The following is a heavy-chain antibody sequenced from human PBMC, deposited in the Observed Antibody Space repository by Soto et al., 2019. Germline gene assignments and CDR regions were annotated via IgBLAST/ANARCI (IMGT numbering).Heavy chain of an antibody. CDR1: GGSINRGGYY. CDR2: VYYSGST. D-gene: IGHD2-21*02. Sequence: PSETLSLTCTVSGGSINRGGYYWTWIRQHPGKGLEWIGSVYYSGSTNYNPSLKSRLTVSVDTSKNQFSLRLSSVSAADTAVYYCASGAGGNFYFDYWGQGTLVTVSS. V-gene: IGHV4-31*03. CDR3: ASGAGGNFYFDY. J-gene: IGHJ4*02.